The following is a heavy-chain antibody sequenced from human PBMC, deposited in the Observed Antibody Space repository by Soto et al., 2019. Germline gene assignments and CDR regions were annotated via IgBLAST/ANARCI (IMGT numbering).Heavy chain of an antibody. CDR3: GRGPTIVVVVAENRDEPWYFDR. Sequence: QVQLVQSGAEVKKPGSSVKVSCKASGGTFSSYAISWVRQAPGQGLEWMGGIIPSFGTANYAQKFQGRVTITADKPTSTDYMELSRRGSEDTSGYYSGRGPTIVVVVAENRDEPWYFDRWCRGILVTVSS. CDR1: GGTFSSYA. V-gene: IGHV1-69*06. J-gene: IGHJ2*01. D-gene: IGHD2-15*01. CDR2: IIPSFGTA.